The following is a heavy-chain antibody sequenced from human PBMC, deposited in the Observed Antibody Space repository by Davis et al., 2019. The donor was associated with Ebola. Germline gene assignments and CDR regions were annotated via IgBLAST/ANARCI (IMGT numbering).Heavy chain of an antibody. Sequence: SVKVSCKASGGTFSSYAISWVRQAPGQGLEWMGRIIPILGIANYAQKFQGRVTITADKSTSTAYMELSSLRSEDTAVYYCARTYYYDSSGSGWFDPWGQGTLVSVSS. CDR2: IIPILGIA. V-gene: IGHV1-69*04. D-gene: IGHD3-22*01. CDR1: GGTFSSYA. J-gene: IGHJ5*02. CDR3: ARTYYYDSSGSGWFDP.